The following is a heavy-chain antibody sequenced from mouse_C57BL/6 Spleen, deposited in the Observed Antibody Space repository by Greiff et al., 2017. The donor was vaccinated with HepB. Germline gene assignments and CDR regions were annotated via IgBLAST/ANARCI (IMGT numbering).Heavy chain of an antibody. CDR2: INPGSGGT. D-gene: IGHD1-1*01. V-gene: IGHV1-54*01. Sequence: VQLVESGAELVRPGTSVKVSCKASGYAFTNYLIEWVKQRPGQGLEWIGVINPGSGGTNYNEKFKGKATLTADKSSSTAYMQLSSLTSEDSAVYFCARDLYYYGSSSWYFDVWGTGTTVTVSS. CDR3: ARDLYYYGSSSWYFDV. CDR1: GYAFTNYL. J-gene: IGHJ1*03.